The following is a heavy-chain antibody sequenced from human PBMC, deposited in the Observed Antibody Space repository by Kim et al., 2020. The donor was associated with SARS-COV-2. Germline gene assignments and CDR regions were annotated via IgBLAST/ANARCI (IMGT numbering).Heavy chain of an antibody. CDR3: ARVEGYRNWFGP. J-gene: IGHJ5*02. D-gene: IGHD5-18*01. V-gene: IGHV7-4-1*02. CDR2: INTNTGDP. Sequence: ASVKVSCKASGYSLSSYALNWVRQAPGQGLEWMGWINTNTGDPTYAQGFRGRFVFSLATSVNTAFLHITSLEAEDTAVYYCARVEGYRNWFGPWGQGTLVAVSS. CDR1: GYSLSSYA.